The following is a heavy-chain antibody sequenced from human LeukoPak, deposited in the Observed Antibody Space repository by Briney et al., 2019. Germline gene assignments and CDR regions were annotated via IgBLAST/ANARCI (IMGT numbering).Heavy chain of an antibody. J-gene: IGHJ4*02. Sequence: SETLSLTCTVSGGSISSYYWSWIRQPPGKGLEWIGYIYYSGSTYYNPSLKSRVTISVDTSKNQFSLKLSSVTAADTAVYYCARARGYSGYELLLDFDYWGQGTLVTVSS. CDR3: ARARGYSGYELLLDFDY. V-gene: IGHV4-59*01. CDR1: GGSISSYY. D-gene: IGHD5-12*01. CDR2: IYYSGST.